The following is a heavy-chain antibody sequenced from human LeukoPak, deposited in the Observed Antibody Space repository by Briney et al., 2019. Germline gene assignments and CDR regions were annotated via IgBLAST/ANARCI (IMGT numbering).Heavy chain of an antibody. V-gene: IGHV3-21*01. CDR2: ISSSSSYI. D-gene: IGHD5-18*01. CDR1: GFTFSSYS. Sequence: GGSLRLSCAASGFTFSSYSMNWVRQAPGKGLEWVSSISSSSSYIYYADSVKGRFTISRDNAKNSLYLQMNSLRAEDTAVYYCARDVVYSYFTVDYWGQGTLVTVSS. CDR3: ARDVVYSYFTVDY. J-gene: IGHJ4*02.